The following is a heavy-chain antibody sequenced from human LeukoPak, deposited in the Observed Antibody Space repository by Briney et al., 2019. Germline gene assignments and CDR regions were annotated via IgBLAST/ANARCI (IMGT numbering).Heavy chain of an antibody. CDR2: ISSSSSYI. D-gene: IGHD2-15*01. J-gene: IGHJ6*03. CDR1: GFTFSSYS. CDR3: ARDVPYCSGGSCLYYYYYYKYV. V-gene: IGHV3-21*01. Sequence: GGSLRLSCAASGFTFSSYSMNWVRQAPGKGLEWVSSISSSSSYIYYADSVKGRFTISRDNAKNSLYLQMNSLRAEDTAVYYCARDVPYCSGGSCLYYYYYYKYVWGKGTTVTVS.